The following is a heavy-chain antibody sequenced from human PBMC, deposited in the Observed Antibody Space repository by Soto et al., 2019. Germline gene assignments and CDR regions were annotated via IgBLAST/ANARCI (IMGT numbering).Heavy chain of an antibody. CDR1: GGSISSYY. CDR3: ARHSYGDYVWDY. D-gene: IGHD4-17*01. CDR2: IYYSGST. V-gene: IGHV4-59*08. J-gene: IGHJ4*02. Sequence: QVQLQESGPGLVKPSETLSLTCTVSGGSISSYYWSWIRQPPGKGLEWIGYIYYSGSTNYNPSLTSGVNISVYTSTNQFSLKLSSVTAADTAVYYCARHSYGDYVWDYWGQGTLVTVSS.